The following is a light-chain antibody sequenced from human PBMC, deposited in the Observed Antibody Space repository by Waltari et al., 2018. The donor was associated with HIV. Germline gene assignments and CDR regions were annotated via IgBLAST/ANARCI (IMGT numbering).Light chain of an antibody. Sequence: QSALTHPRSVYGSPGQSVPISFTGPSPVFRGYIYSSLSQHPPGNAPKLMIFDVNKRPSGVPDRFSGSKSGNTASLTISGLQAEDEADYYCCSFAGTYTYVFGTGTKVIGL. CDR2: DVN. CDR1: SPVFRGYIY. J-gene: IGLJ1*01. V-gene: IGLV2-11*01. CDR3: CSFAGTYTYV.